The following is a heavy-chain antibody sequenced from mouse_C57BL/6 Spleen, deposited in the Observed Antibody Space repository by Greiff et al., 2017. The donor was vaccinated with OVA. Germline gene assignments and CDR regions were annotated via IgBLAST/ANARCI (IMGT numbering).Heavy chain of an antibody. CDR1: GFTFSDYG. Sequence: EVKLVESGGGLVKPGGSLKLSCAASGFTFSDYGMHWVRQAPEKGLEWVAYISSGSSTIYYADTVKGRFTISRDNAKNTLFLQMTSLRSEDTAMYYCAKLGQLYFDVWGTGTTVTVSS. CDR3: AKLGQLYFDV. CDR2: ISSGSSTI. J-gene: IGHJ1*03. D-gene: IGHD4-1*01. V-gene: IGHV5-17*01.